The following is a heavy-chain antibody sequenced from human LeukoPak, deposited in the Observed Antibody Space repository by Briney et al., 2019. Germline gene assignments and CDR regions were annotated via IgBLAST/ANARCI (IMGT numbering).Heavy chain of an antibody. V-gene: IGHV3-30*04. Sequence: GGSLKISCAASGFTFSTYAMHWVRQAPGKGREWVAVISYDGSNKYYADSVKGRFTISRDNSKNTLYLQMNSLRAEDTAVYYCARDPTYYYDSSGYSYFDYWGQGTLVTVSS. J-gene: IGHJ4*02. CDR2: ISYDGSNK. CDR3: ARDPTYYYDSSGYSYFDY. CDR1: GFTFSTYA. D-gene: IGHD3-22*01.